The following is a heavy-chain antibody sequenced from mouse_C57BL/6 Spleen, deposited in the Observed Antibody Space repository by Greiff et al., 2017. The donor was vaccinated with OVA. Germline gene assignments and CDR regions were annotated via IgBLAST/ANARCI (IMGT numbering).Heavy chain of an antibody. CDR1: GFTFSSYT. V-gene: IGHV5-9*01. D-gene: IGHD2-3*01. J-gene: IGHJ4*01. Sequence: EVKLMESGGGLVKPGGSLKLSCAASGFTFSSYTMSWVRQTPEKRLEWVATISGGGGNTYYPDSVKGRFTISRDNAKNTLYLQMSSLRSEDTALYYCASSNLSPMDYWGQGTSVTVSS. CDR2: ISGGGGNT. CDR3: ASSNLSPMDY.